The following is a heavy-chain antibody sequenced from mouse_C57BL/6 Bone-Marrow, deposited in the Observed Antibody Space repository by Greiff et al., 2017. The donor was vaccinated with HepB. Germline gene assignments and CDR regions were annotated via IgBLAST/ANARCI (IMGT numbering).Heavy chain of an antibody. CDR3: AREKAALAY. V-gene: IGHV1-69*01. CDR2: IDPSDSYT. J-gene: IGHJ3*01. Sequence: HLHHPFSSLFIPFSSFNLSFNSSFYTFTIYWMHFFNHIPLPFLEWIGDIDPSDSYTNYNQKFKGKSTLTVDKSSSTAYMQLSSLTSEDSAVYYCAREKAALAYWGQGTLVTVSA. D-gene: IGHD6-1*01. CDR1: FYTFTIYW.